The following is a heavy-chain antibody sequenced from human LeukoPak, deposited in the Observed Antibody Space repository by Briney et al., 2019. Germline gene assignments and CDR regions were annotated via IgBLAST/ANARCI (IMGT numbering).Heavy chain of an antibody. V-gene: IGHV4-34*01. Sequence: SETLSLTCAVSGVSFSGYYWTWIRQPPGKGLEWIGEINHSGSANYNPSLKSLVTISFDTSKSQFSLYLCSVTAADTAVYYCARGQGTVTTHWGQGTLVTVSS. CDR2: INHSGSA. CDR3: ARGQGTVTTH. J-gene: IGHJ4*02. D-gene: IGHD4-17*01. CDR1: GVSFSGYY.